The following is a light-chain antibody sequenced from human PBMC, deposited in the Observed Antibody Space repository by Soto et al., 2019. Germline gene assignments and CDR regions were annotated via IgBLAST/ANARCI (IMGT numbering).Light chain of an antibody. V-gene: IGKV3-15*01. J-gene: IGKJ4*01. Sequence: EIVMTQSPATLSVSPGERATLSCRASQSISSNLAWYQQKPGQAPRLLIYDASTWATGIPARFGCSGSGAEFSLTISSLKSEDFAVYYCQQYYNWSLTFGGGIKVESK. CDR2: DAS. CDR3: QQYYNWSLT. CDR1: QSISSN.